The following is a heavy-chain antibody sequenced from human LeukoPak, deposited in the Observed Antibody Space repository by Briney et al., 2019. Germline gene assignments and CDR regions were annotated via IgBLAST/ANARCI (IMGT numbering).Heavy chain of an antibody. Sequence: PGGSLRLSCAASGFTFSSFGMHWVRQAPGKGLEWVAFIRSDGTNKYYADSVKGRFTTSRDNSKNTLYLQMNSLRAEDTAVYYCAKDRAVAAYYFDYWGQGTLVTVSS. V-gene: IGHV3-30*02. D-gene: IGHD6-19*01. J-gene: IGHJ4*02. CDR3: AKDRAVAAYYFDY. CDR1: GFTFSSFG. CDR2: IRSDGTNK.